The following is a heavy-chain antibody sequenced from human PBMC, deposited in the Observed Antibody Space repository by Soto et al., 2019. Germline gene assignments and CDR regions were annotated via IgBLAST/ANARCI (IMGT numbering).Heavy chain of an antibody. CDR3: ASQPGYPSDL. CDR1: GGSISSYY. V-gene: IGHV4-59*08. Sequence: SETLSHTCTVSGGSISSYYWSCIRQPPGKGLEWIGYIYYSGITNYNPSLKSRVTISVDTSKNQFSPKLSSVTAADTAVYYCASQPGYPSDLCRQGTMVPV. D-gene: IGHD6-13*01. J-gene: IGHJ3*01. CDR2: IYYSGIT.